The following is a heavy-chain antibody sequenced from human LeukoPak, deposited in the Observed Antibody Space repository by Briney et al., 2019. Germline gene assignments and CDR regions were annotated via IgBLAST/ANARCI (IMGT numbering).Heavy chain of an antibody. D-gene: IGHD4-17*01. Sequence: SETLSLTCTVSGGSISSYYWSWIRQPAGKGLEWIGRIYTSGSSNYNPSLKSRVTISVDTSKNQFFLKLSSVTAADTAVYYCATESYGFGDYAIGWGQGTLVTVSS. CDR2: IYTSGSS. CDR3: ATESYGFGDYAIG. V-gene: IGHV4-4*07. J-gene: IGHJ4*02. CDR1: GGSISSYY.